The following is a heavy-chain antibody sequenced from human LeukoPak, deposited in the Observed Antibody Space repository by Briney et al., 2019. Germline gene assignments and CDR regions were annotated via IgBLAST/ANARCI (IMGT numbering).Heavy chain of an antibody. CDR2: IYYSGTT. J-gene: IGHJ6*02. V-gene: IGHV4-59*01. CDR3: AREDPQTPVPAGMDV. D-gene: IGHD4-17*01. Sequence: SETLSLTCTVSGGSISYYYWSWIRQSPGKGLEWIGYIYYSGTTNYNPSLKSRVPISVDTSKNQFSLQLRSVTAADTAVYYCAREDPQTPVPAGMDVWGQGTTVTVSS. CDR1: GGSISYYY.